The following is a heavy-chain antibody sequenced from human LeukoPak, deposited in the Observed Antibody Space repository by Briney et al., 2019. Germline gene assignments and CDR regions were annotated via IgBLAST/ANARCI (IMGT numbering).Heavy chain of an antibody. CDR3: ANTPGIAAAGTVGWFDP. J-gene: IGHJ5*02. V-gene: IGHV3-23*01. D-gene: IGHD6-13*01. Sequence: GGSLRLSCAASGFTFRSYGMTWVRQAPGKGLEWVSSISGSGGSTYYADSVKGRFTISRDNSKNTLYLQMNSLRAEDTAVYYCANTPGIAAAGTVGWFDPWGQGTLVTVSS. CDR1: GFTFRSYG. CDR2: ISGSGGST.